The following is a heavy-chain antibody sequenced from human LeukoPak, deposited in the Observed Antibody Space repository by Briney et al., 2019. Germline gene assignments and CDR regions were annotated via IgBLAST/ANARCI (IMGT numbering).Heavy chain of an antibody. CDR3: ARLSVSSWISDY. CDR1: GGSISSSGYY. V-gene: IGHV4-39*01. CDR2: IYYSGST. J-gene: IGHJ4*02. D-gene: IGHD6-13*01. Sequence: PSETLSLTCTVSGGSISSSGYYWGWVRQPPGKGLEWIGSIYYSGSTYYNPSLKSRVTISVDPSKNQFSLKLRCVTAADTTVYYCARLSVSSWISDYWGQGTLVTVSS.